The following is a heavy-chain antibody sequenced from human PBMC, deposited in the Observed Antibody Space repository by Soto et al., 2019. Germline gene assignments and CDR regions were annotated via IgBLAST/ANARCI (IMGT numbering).Heavy chain of an antibody. J-gene: IGHJ6*02. CDR1: GGTFSSYA. CDR2: IIPIFGTA. V-gene: IGHV1-69*13. Sequence: AVKVSCKASGGTFSSYAISWVRQAPGQGLEWMGGIIPIFGTANYAQKFQGRVTITADESTSTAYMELSSLRSEDTAVYYCARDESPDYYGSGSYYPPPGMDVWGQGTTVTVSS. D-gene: IGHD3-10*01. CDR3: ARDESPDYYGSGSYYPPPGMDV.